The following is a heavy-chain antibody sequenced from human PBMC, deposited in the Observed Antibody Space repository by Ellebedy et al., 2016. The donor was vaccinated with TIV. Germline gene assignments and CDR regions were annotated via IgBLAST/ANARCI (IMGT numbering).Heavy chain of an antibody. CDR1: GFTFSSYG. V-gene: IGHV3-30*04. Sequence: GESLKISCAASGFTFSSYGMHWVRQAPGKGLEWVAVISSDGSERYYADSVKGRFTITRDISKETLQLQMNSLRAEDTAVYYCARDYDILTGTLGFDNWGQGTLVTVSS. CDR3: ARDYDILTGTLGFDN. D-gene: IGHD3-9*01. CDR2: ISSDGSER. J-gene: IGHJ4*02.